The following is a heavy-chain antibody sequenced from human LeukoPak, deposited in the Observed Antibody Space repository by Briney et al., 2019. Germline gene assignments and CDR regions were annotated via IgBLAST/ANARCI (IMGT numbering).Heavy chain of an antibody. V-gene: IGHV4-31*03. CDR1: GGSISSGGYY. CDR2: IYYSGST. CDR3: AIMTTVTHFDY. Sequence: PSETLSLTCTVSGGSISSGGYYWSWIRQHPGKGLEWIGYIYYSGSTYYNPSLKSRVTISVDTSKNQFSLKLSSVTAADTAVYYCAIMTTVTHFDYWGQGTLVTVSS. J-gene: IGHJ4*02. D-gene: IGHD4-17*01.